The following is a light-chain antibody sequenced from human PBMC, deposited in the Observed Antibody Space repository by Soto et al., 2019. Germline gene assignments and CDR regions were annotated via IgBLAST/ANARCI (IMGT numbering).Light chain of an antibody. CDR1: QSISSY. CDR2: TAS. V-gene: IGKV1-39*01. Sequence: DIQMTQSPSSLSASVGDRVTITCRASQSISSYLNWYQQRPGKAPKVLIYTASSLQSGVPSRFSGSGYGTDFTLTISSLQPEDFATYYCQQSYSTPRTFGQGTKLEIK. J-gene: IGKJ2*01. CDR3: QQSYSTPRT.